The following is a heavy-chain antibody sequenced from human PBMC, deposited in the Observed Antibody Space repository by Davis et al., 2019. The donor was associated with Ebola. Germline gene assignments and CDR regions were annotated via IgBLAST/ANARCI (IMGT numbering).Heavy chain of an antibody. CDR3: AKDRWYCSGGSCYGVDY. CDR2: ISYDGNNE. J-gene: IGHJ4*02. Sequence: GESLKISCAVSGFSFNTYGMHWVRQAPGKGLEWVAVISYDGNNEYYADSVKGRFTISRDNSESTLYLQMNSLRVEDTALYYCAKDRWYCSGGSCYGVDYWGQGTLVTVSS. CDR1: GFSFNTYG. D-gene: IGHD2-15*01. V-gene: IGHV3-30*18.